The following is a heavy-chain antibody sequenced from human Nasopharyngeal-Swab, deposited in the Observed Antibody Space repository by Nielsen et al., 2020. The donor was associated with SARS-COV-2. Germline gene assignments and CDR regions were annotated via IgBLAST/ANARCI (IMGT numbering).Heavy chain of an antibody. D-gene: IGHD6-19*01. Sequence: ASVKVSCKASGYTFTSYAMHWVRQAPGQRLEWMGWINAANGNTKYSQKFQGRVTITRDTSASTAYMDLSSLRSEDTAVYYCARGDGDSSGWYTNGDYFDYWGQGTLVTVSS. J-gene: IGHJ4*02. CDR1: GYTFTSYA. CDR3: ARGDGDSSGWYTNGDYFDY. CDR2: INAANGNT. V-gene: IGHV1-3*01.